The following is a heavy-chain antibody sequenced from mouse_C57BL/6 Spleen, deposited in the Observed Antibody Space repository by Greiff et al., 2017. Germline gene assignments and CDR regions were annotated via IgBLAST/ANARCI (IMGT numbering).Heavy chain of an antibody. CDR1: GYSFTGYY. J-gene: IGHJ4*01. Sequence: VQLQQSGPELVKPGASVKISCKASGYSFTGYYMNWVKQSPEKSLEWIGEINPSTGGTTYNQKFKAKATLTVDKSSSTAYMQLKSLTSEDSAVYYCARSNLEGTMDYWGQGASVTVSS. CDR3: ARSNLEGTMDY. V-gene: IGHV1-42*01. CDR2: INPSTGGT.